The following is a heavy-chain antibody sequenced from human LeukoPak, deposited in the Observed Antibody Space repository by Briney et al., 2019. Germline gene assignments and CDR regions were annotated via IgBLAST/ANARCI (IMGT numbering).Heavy chain of an antibody. CDR3: ARDYRTGFDY. V-gene: IGHV3-30*02. J-gene: IGHJ4*02. CDR2: IRYDGSNK. D-gene: IGHD7-27*01. Sequence: GGSLRLSCAASGFTFNSYAMHWVRQAPGEGLDWVTFIRYDGSNKYYADSVKGRFTVSRDNSKNTLYLQMNSLRAEDTAVYYCARDYRTGFDYWGQGTLVTVSS. CDR1: GFTFNSYA.